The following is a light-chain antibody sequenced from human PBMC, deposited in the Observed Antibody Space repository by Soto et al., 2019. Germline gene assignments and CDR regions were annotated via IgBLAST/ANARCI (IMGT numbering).Light chain of an antibody. CDR1: RDDVGGYNY. Sequence: QTVVTQPPSASGSPGQSVTISCTGTRDDVGGYNYVSWFQQHPGKAPKLMIYEVYKRPTGVPARFSGSKSGNTASLTVSGLQAGDEAIYYCSSYVTSNVVVFGGGTQLTVL. V-gene: IGLV2-8*01. CDR2: EVY. CDR3: SSYVTSNVVV. J-gene: IGLJ2*01.